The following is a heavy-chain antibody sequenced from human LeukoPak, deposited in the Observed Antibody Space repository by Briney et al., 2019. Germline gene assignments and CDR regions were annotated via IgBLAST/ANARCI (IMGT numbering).Heavy chain of an antibody. D-gene: IGHD3-10*01. J-gene: IGHJ4*02. CDR1: GYTFTSYA. CDR2: INAGNGNT. Sequence: GASVKVSCKASGYTFTSYAMHWVRQAPGQRLEWMGWINAGNGNTKYSQKFQGRVTITRDTSASTAYMELSSLRPEDTAVYYCARLGELLPIDYWGQGTLVTVSS. V-gene: IGHV1-3*01. CDR3: ARLGELLPIDY.